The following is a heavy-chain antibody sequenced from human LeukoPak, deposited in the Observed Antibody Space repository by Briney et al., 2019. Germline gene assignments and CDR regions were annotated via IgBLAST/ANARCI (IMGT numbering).Heavy chain of an antibody. D-gene: IGHD2-8*01. CDR3: AKDHAGMDV. CDR2: ISSSGNTK. J-gene: IGHJ6*04. V-gene: IGHV3-11*04. Sequence: GGSLRLSCAASGFTFSDYYMSWIRRAPGKGLEWISYISSSGNTKYYADSVKGRFTISRDNAKNSLYLQMNSLRAEDTAVYYCAKDHAGMDVWGKGTTVTVSS. CDR1: GFTFSDYY.